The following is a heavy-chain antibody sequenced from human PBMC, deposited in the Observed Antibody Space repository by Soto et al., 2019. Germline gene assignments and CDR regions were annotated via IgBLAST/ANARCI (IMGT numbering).Heavy chain of an antibody. Sequence: CLRLSCAASGFTFSSYGMHWVRQAPGKGLEWVAVISYDGSNKYYADSVKGRFTISRDNSKNTLYLQMNSLRAEDTAVYYCAKERIAAATPYTYYYYGMDVWGQGTTVTVSS. CDR1: GFTFSSYG. D-gene: IGHD6-13*01. CDR3: AKERIAAATPYTYYYYGMDV. CDR2: ISYDGSNK. V-gene: IGHV3-30*18. J-gene: IGHJ6*02.